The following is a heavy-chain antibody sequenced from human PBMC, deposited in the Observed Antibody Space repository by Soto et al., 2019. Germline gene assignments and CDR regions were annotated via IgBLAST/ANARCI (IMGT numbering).Heavy chain of an antibody. J-gene: IGHJ6*02. D-gene: IGHD3-10*01. CDR3: ASLDKLLWFGADV. CDR1: GFTFSSYA. Sequence: GGSLRLSCAASGFTFSSYAMHWVRQAPGKGLEWVAVISSDGSNKYYADSVKGRFTISRDNSKNTLYLQMNSLRAEDTAVYYCASLDKLLWFGADVWGQGTTVTVAS. V-gene: IGHV3-30-3*01. CDR2: ISSDGSNK.